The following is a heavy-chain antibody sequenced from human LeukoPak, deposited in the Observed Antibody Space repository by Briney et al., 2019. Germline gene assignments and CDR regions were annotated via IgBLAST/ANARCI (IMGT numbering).Heavy chain of an antibody. D-gene: IGHD1-26*01. J-gene: IGHJ4*02. CDR2: IYYSGNT. Sequence: PSETLSLTCTVSGGSISSSSYYWGWIRQPPGKGLEWIGSIYYSGNTYYNPSLKSRVSVSVVTSNHQFSLNLRSVTAADTAVYFCARREGVTKHHDYWGQGTLVTVSS. CDR3: ARREGVTKHHDY. V-gene: IGHV4-39*01. CDR1: GGSISSSSYY.